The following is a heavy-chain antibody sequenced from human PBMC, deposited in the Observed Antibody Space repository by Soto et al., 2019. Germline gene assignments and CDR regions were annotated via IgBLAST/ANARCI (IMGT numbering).Heavy chain of an antibody. V-gene: IGHV3-11*01. CDR2: ISSSGRSI. J-gene: IGHJ4*02. D-gene: IGHD3-9*01. CDR3: ARDNYGILIGLFDY. Sequence: GGSLRLSCAASGFTFSDYYMSWIRQAPGKGLEWVSHISSSGRSIYYADSVKGRFTVSRDNAKNSLYLQMNSLGAEDTAVYYCARDNYGILIGLFDYWGQGTLVTVSS. CDR1: GFTFSDYY.